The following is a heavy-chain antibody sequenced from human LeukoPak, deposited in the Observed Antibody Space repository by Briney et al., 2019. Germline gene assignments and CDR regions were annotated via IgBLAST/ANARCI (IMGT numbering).Heavy chain of an antibody. D-gene: IGHD4/OR15-4a*01. Sequence: PGGSLRLSCAASGFSFSNAWMYWVRQAPGKGLECVGRIKSKSDGGTTDSAAPVKGRFIISRDDSKNTLLLQMNSLKTEDTAVYYCTTDGAGRLGRGSPPYYFDYWGQGSLVTVSS. J-gene: IGHJ4*02. CDR1: GFSFSNAW. V-gene: IGHV3-15*01. CDR3: TTDGAGRLGRGSPPYYFDY. CDR2: IKSKSDGGTT.